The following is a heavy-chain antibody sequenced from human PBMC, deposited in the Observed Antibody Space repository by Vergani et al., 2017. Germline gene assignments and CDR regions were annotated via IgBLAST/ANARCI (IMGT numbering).Heavy chain of an antibody. J-gene: IGHJ4*02. D-gene: IGHD2-2*02. CDR1: GFTFDDYA. CDR2: ISWNSGSI. CDR3: AKSGGYCSSTSCYTSYYFVY. V-gene: IGHV3-9*01. Sequence: EVQLVESGGGLVQPGRSLRLSCAASGFTFDDYAMHWVRQAPGKGLEWVSGISWNSGSIGYADSVKGRFTISRDNAKNSLYLQMNSLRAEDTALYYCAKSGGYCSSTSCYTSYYFVYWGQGTLVTVSS.